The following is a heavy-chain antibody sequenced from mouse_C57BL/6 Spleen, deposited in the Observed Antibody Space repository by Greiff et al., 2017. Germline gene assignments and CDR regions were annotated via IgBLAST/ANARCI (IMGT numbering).Heavy chain of an antibody. Sequence: DVKLQESGPVLVKPGASVKMSCKASGYTFTDYYMNWVKQSHGKSLEWIGVINPYNGGTSYNQKFKGKATLTVDKSSSTAYMELNSLTSEDSAVYYCARGLGGDYAMDYWGQGTSVTVSS. D-gene: IGHD3-3*01. CDR2: INPYNGGT. CDR1: GYTFTDYY. V-gene: IGHV1-19*01. CDR3: ARGLGGDYAMDY. J-gene: IGHJ4*01.